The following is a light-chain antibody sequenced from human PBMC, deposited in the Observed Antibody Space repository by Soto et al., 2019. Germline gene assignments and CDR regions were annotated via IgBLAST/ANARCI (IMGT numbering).Light chain of an antibody. CDR3: LLDYAYCWA. Sequence: AIRLTLSLSSLSATVEDRVTVTCRASQGIRSALGWYQQKPGKVPKLLIYAASTLQSGVPSRFSGSGFGTDFTLTINSLQPEDFATYYCLLDYAYCWAFGQGTKV. V-gene: IGKV1-6*01. J-gene: IGKJ1*01. CDR2: AAS. CDR1: QGIRSA.